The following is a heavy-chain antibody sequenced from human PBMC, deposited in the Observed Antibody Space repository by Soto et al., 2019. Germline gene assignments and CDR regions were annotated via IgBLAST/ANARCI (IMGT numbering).Heavy chain of an antibody. Sequence: GGSLRLSCAASGFTFSSYSMNWVRQAPGKGLEWVSYISSSSSTIYYADSVKGRFTISRDNAKNSLYLQMNSLRAEDTAVYYCARGGDYYESSADIDYWGQGTLVTVSS. J-gene: IGHJ4*02. CDR1: GFTFSSYS. CDR3: ARGGDYYESSADIDY. CDR2: ISSSSSTI. V-gene: IGHV3-48*01. D-gene: IGHD3-22*01.